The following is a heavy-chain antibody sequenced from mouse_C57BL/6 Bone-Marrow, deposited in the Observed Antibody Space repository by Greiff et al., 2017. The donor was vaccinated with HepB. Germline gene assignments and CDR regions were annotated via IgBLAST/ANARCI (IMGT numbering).Heavy chain of an antibody. D-gene: IGHD2-4*01. CDR3: ARALIYYDYEFAY. J-gene: IGHJ3*01. CDR1: GYTFTTYP. CDR2: FHPYNDDT. Sequence: VKLQESGAELVKPGASVKMSCKASGYTFTTYPIEWMKQNHEKSLEWIGNFHPYNDDTKYNEKFKGKATLTVEKSSSTVYLELSRVTSDDSAVYYCARALIYYDYEFAYWGQGTLVTVSA. V-gene: IGHV1-47*01.